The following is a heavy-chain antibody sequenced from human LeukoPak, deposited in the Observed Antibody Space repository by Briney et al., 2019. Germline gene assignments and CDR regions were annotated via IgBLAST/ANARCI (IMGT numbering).Heavy chain of an antibody. CDR1: GGSISSYH. Sequence: SETLSLTCTVSGGSISSYHWSWIRQPPGKGLEWIGYVHYSGSTNYNPSLKSRVIMPVDTSKNQFSLTVSSVTAADTAVYYCARSGTTMVTVDYWGQGTLVTVSS. J-gene: IGHJ4*02. D-gene: IGHD5-18*01. CDR2: VHYSGST. CDR3: ARSGTTMVTVDY. V-gene: IGHV4-59*13.